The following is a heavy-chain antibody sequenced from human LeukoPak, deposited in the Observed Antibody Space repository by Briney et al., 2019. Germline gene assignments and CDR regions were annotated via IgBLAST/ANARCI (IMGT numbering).Heavy chain of an antibody. CDR2: IYYSGST. V-gene: IGHV4-59*01. D-gene: IGHD3-22*01. J-gene: IGHJ4*02. CDR3: AREDYDTDY. CDR1: GGSISSYY. Sequence: SEALSLTCTVSGGSISSYYWSWIRQPPGKGLEWIGYIYYSGSTNYNPSLKSRVTISVDTSKNQFSLKLSSVTAADTAVYYCAREDYDTDYWGQGTLVTVSS.